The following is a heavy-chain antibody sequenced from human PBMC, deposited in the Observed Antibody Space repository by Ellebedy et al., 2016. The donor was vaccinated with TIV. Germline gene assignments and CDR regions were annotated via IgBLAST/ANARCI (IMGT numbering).Heavy chain of an antibody. D-gene: IGHD2-2*01. Sequence: SETLSLTCTVSGGSFSTSSYYWGWIRQPPGKGLEWIGSIYHSGSTYYNPSLKSRVTISVDTSKNQFSLKLSSVTAADTAVYYCAREGYCSSTSCYGGYYMDVWGKGTTVTVSS. CDR1: GGSFSTSSYY. V-gene: IGHV4-39*07. CDR2: IYHSGST. CDR3: AREGYCSSTSCYGGYYMDV. J-gene: IGHJ6*03.